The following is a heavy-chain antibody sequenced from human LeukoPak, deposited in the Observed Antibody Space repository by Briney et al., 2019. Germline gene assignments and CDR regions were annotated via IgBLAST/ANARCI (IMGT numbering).Heavy chain of an antibody. J-gene: IGHJ4*02. V-gene: IGHV3-21*01. CDR3: ARDLRTAAGSPFDY. CDR1: GFTFSSYS. D-gene: IGHD6-13*01. CDR2: ISSSSSYI. Sequence: GGSLRLSCAASGFTFSSYSMNWVRQAPGKGLEWVSSISSSSSYIYYADSVKGRFTISRDNAKNSLYLQMNSLRAGDTAVYYCARDLRTAAGSPFDYWGQGTLVTVSS.